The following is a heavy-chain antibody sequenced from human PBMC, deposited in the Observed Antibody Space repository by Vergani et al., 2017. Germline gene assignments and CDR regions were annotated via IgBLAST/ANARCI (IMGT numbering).Heavy chain of an antibody. V-gene: IGHV3-30*18. D-gene: IGHD3-3*01. J-gene: IGHJ6*02. CDR1: GFTFSSYG. CDR3: AKEAYYDFWSGYPYYYYGMDV. CDR2: ISYDGSNK. Sequence: QVQLVESGGGVVQPGRSLRLSCAASGFTFSSYGMHWVRQAPGKGLEWVAVISYDGSNKYYAESVKGRFTISRDNSKNTLYLQMNSLRAEDTAVYYCAKEAYYDFWSGYPYYYYGMDVWGQGTTVTVSS.